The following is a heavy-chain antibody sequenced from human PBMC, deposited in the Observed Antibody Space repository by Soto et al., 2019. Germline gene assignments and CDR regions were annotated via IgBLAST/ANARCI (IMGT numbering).Heavy chain of an antibody. CDR3: ARGVSAGVDY. V-gene: IGHV1-8*01. Sequence: ASVKVSCKASGYSFTSLDINWVRQTAGQGLEWMGWMEPSTGRTGYAQKFQGRVTMTRDTSINTTYMELTTLTSDDTAFYYCARGVSAGVDYWGQGTLVTVSS. J-gene: IGHJ4*02. CDR2: MEPSTGRT. D-gene: IGHD1-26*01. CDR1: GYSFTSLD.